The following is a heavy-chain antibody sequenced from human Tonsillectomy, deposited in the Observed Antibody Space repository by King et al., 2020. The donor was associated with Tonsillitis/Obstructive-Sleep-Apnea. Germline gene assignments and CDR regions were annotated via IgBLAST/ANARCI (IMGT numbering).Heavy chain of an antibody. Sequence: VQLQQWGAGLLKPSETLSLTCAVYGGSFSGYYWSWIRQPPGKGLEWIGEINHSGSTNYNPSLKSRVTISVDTSKNQFSLKLSSVTAADTAVYYCARIVCSGGSCYYMDVWGKETTVTVSS. V-gene: IGHV4-34*01. J-gene: IGHJ6*03. D-gene: IGHD2-15*01. CDR1: GGSFSGYY. CDR2: INHSGST. CDR3: ARIVCSGGSCYYMDV.